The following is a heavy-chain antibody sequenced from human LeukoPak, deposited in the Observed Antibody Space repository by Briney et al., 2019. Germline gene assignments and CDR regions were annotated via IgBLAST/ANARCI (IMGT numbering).Heavy chain of an antibody. D-gene: IGHD2-15*01. Sequence: SETLSLTCTVSGGSISSSSYYWGWIRQPPGKGLEWIGSIYYSGSTYYNPSLKSRVTISVDTSKNQFSLKLSSVTAADTAVYYCAKNGDRGAYCSGGSCYPYYYYYMDVWGKGTTVTISS. CDR3: AKNGDRGAYCSGGSCYPYYYYYMDV. J-gene: IGHJ6*03. CDR2: IYYSGST. V-gene: IGHV4-39*01. CDR1: GGSISSSSYY.